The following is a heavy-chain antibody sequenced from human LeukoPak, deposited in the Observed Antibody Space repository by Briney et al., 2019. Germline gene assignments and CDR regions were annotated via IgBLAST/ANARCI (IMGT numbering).Heavy chain of an antibody. V-gene: IGHV1-69*05. D-gene: IGHD2-2*02. Sequence: GSSVKVSCKASGGTFSSYAISWLRQAPGQGREWMGGIIPIFGTANYAQKFQGRVTITTDESASTASMALSSLRSEHTAVYYCARARGAHLSAAIRGYFDYWGQGTLVTVSS. J-gene: IGHJ4*02. CDR2: IIPIFGTA. CDR1: GGTFSSYA. CDR3: ARARGAHLSAAIRGYFDY.